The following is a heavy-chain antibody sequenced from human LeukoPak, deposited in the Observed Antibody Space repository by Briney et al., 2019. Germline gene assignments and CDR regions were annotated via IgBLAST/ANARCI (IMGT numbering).Heavy chain of an antibody. V-gene: IGHV1-2*02. Sequence: ASVKVTCKASGYTFTRHYMHWVRQARGQGLEWMGRINPNSDGTYYAEKFQGRVTMTSDTSINTAYMDLSSLTSDDAAVYSCSRDGSGLGYCSGGNCWFDPWGQGTLVTVSS. CDR2: INPNSDGT. J-gene: IGHJ5*02. CDR3: SRDGSGLGYCSGGNCWFDP. D-gene: IGHD2-15*01. CDR1: GYTFTRHY.